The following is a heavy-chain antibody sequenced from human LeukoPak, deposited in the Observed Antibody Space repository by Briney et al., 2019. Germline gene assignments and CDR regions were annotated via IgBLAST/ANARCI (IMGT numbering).Heavy chain of an antibody. CDR2: INHSGST. CDR1: GGSFSGYY. CDR3: AREEVVPAATRIDH. V-gene: IGHV4-34*01. Sequence: SETLSLTCAVYGGSFSGYYWSWIRQPPGKGLEWIGEINHSGSTNYNPSLKSRVTISVDTSKNQFSLKLSSVTAADTAVYYCAREEVVPAATRIDHWGQGTLVTVSS. J-gene: IGHJ4*02. D-gene: IGHD2-2*01.